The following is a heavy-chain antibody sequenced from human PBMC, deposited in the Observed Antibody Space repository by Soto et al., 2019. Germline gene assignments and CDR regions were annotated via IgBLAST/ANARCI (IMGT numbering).Heavy chain of an antibody. V-gene: IGHV3-48*02. CDR1: GFTFSSYS. CDR2: ISSSSSTI. D-gene: IGHD3-9*01. J-gene: IGHJ4*02. CDR3: ARDQLRYFDWFTVDY. Sequence: GGSLRLSCAASGFTFSSYSMNWVRQAPGKGLEWVSYISSSSSTIYYADSVKGRFTISRDNAKNSLYLQMNSLRDEDTAVYYCARDQLRYFDWFTVDYWGQGTLVTVSS.